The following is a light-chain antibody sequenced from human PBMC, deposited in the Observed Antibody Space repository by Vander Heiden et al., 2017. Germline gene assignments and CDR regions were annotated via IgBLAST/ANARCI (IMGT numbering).Light chain of an antibody. CDR2: SNN. CDR1: RSSIGAGHD. V-gene: IGLV1-40*01. J-gene: IGLJ1*01. Sequence: QSVLTQPPSVSGAPGQRVTISCTGSRSSIGAGHDVNWYQQLPPASPKLLIYSNNNRPSGVPARFSGSNSAASASLAITGLPADDEADYYCQSYDSSLNAYLFGTGTKVTVL. CDR3: QSYDSSLNAYL.